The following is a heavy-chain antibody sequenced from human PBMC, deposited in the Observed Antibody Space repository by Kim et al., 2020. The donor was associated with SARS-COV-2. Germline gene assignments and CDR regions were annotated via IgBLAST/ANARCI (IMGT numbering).Heavy chain of an antibody. CDR2: ISGSGAYT. CDR1: GFTFSKHA. CDR3: AIIYGSGNYYNGFDF. V-gene: IGHV3-23*01. J-gene: IGHJ4*01. Sequence: GGSLRLSCAASGFTFSKHAMSWVRQAPGKGLEWVSAISGSGAYTHYVDSVKGRFTISRDNSKNTLDLQMNTLRAEDTAVYYCAIIYGSGNYYNGFDFWG. D-gene: IGHD3-10*01.